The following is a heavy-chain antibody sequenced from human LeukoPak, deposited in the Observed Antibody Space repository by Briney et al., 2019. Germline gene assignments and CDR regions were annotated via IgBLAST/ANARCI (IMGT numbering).Heavy chain of an antibody. Sequence: SETLSPTCAVYGGSFSGYYWSWIRQPPGKGLEWIGEINHSGSTNYNPSLKSRVTISVDTSKNQFSLKLSSVTAADTAVYYCARGFRWLQWYPHFDYWGQGTLVTVSS. CDR2: INHSGST. CDR1: GGSFSGYY. V-gene: IGHV4-34*01. D-gene: IGHD5-24*01. CDR3: ARGFRWLQWYPHFDY. J-gene: IGHJ4*02.